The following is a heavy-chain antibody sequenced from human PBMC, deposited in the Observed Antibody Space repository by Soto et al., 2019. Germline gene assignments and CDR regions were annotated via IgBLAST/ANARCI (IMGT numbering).Heavy chain of an antibody. D-gene: IGHD3-3*01. J-gene: IGHJ5*02. CDR1: GVTFSSYS. CDR2: ISSNSRST. Sequence: PGGSLRLSCAASGVTFSSYSMNWVRQAPGRGLEGGSSISSNSRSTYYADSLKGRVTISRDNAKNSLYLQMNSLRAEDTAVYYCARGPPYLEYDFWSGYNPSPEKYRPFDPWGQGTLVTVSS. CDR3: ARGPPYLEYDFWSGYNPSPEKYRPFDP. V-gene: IGHV3-21*01.